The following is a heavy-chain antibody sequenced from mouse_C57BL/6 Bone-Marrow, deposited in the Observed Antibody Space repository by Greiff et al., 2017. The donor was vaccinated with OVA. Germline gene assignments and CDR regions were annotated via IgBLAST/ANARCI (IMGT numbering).Heavy chain of an antibody. V-gene: IGHV5-9*01. J-gene: IGHJ1*03. Sequence: DVQLVESGGGLVKPGGSLKLSCAASGFTFSSYTMSWVRQTPEKRLEWVATISGGGGNTYYPDSVKGRFTISRDNAKNTLYLQMSSLRSEDKALYYWARTDYGSCLYWYFGVWGTGTTVTVSS. D-gene: IGHD1-1*01. CDR1: GFTFSSYT. CDR3: ARTDYGSCLYWYFGV. CDR2: ISGGGGNT.